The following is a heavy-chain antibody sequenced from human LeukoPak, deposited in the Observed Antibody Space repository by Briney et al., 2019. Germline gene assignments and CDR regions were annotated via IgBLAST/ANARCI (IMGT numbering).Heavy chain of an antibody. CDR2: IGAYNGDT. CDR3: AREGRGGTSHFDP. D-gene: IGHD3-10*01. V-gene: IGHV1-18*04. CDR1: GYTFTDFG. Sequence: GASVKVSCKASGYTFTDFGITWVRQAPEQGLEWVGWIGAYNGDTNSAQKVQGRVTLTTDPSTSTAYMELKSLRSDDTAVYFCAREGRGGTSHFDPWGQGTLVTVSS. J-gene: IGHJ5*02.